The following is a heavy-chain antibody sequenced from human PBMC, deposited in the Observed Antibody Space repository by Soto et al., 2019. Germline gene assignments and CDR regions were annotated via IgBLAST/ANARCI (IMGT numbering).Heavy chain of an antibody. V-gene: IGHV1-18*01. CDR2: ISAYNGNT. Sequence: QVQLVQSGAEVKKPGASVKVSCKASGYTFTSYGISWVRQAPGQGLEWMGWISAYNGNTNYAQKLQGRVTISTDTATSKAYMERRSLRSDDTAVYYCARDPRGENWNWIGFYGMDVWGQGTTVTVSS. CDR3: ARDPRGENWNWIGFYGMDV. D-gene: IGHD1-7*01. J-gene: IGHJ6*02. CDR1: GYTFTSYG.